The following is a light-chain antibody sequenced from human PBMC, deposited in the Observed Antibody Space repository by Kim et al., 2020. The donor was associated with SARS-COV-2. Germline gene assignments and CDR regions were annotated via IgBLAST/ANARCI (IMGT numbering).Light chain of an antibody. CDR3: QQYGSSRYT. J-gene: IGKJ2*01. CDR2: SAS. CDR1: QSVTSSY. V-gene: IGKV3-20*01. Sequence: LSPGDRAPLSCRASQSVTSSYLAWYPQRPGKAPRLLICSASSRAPGIPDRFSGSGSGTDFSLTISRLEPEDFAMYYCQQYGSSRYTFGQGTKLEI.